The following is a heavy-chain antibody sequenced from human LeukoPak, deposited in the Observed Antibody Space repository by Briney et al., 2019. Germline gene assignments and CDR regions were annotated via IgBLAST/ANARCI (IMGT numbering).Heavy chain of an antibody. CDR1: GGSISSSSYY. V-gene: IGHV4-39*07. CDR3: ARDSAAAGTVDY. Sequence: PSETLSLTCTVSGGSISSSSYYWGWIRQPPGKGLEWIGRIYTSGSTNYNPSLKSRVTMSVDTSKNQFSLKLSSVTAADTAVYYCARDSAAAGTVDYWGQGTLVTVSS. CDR2: IYTSGST. J-gene: IGHJ4*02. D-gene: IGHD6-13*01.